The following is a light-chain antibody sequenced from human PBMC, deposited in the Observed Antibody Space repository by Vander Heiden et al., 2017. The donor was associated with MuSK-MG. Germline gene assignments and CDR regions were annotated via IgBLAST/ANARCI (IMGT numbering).Light chain of an antibody. CDR1: QSISNY. J-gene: IGKJ1*01. CDR3: QQSDTTPWT. Sequence: DIQMTQSPSSLSASVGDRVTITCRASQSISNYLNWYQQKPGNAPKLLIYVVSSLQSGVPSRFSGSGSETDFTLTISRLQPEDFATYYCQQSDTTPWTFGQGTKVEIK. CDR2: VVS. V-gene: IGKV1-39*01.